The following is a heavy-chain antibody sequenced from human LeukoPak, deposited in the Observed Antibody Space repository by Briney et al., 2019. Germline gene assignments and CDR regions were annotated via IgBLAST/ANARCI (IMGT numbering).Heavy chain of an antibody. CDR2: IYYSGST. J-gene: IGHJ4*02. V-gene: IGHV4-39*01. Sequence: PSETLSLTCTVSGGSISSYYWGWIRQPPGKGLEWIGSIYYSGSTYYNASLKSRGTISVDTSKNQFSLKLNSVTAADTAVYFCARQVVAVAGTGYFDYWGQGTLVTVSS. CDR1: GGSISSYY. CDR3: ARQVVAVAGTGYFDY. D-gene: IGHD6-19*01.